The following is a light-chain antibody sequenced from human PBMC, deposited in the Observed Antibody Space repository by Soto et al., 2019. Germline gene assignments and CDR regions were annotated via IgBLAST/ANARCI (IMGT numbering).Light chain of an antibody. V-gene: IGKV3-11*01. J-gene: IGKJ1*01. Sequence: EIVMTQSPATLSVSPGERSTLSCRASESVSNSLAWYQHKPGQAPRLLIYGAFNRATGIPARFSGSGSGTDFTLTISSLEPEDSAVYYCQQRNIWPPVTFGHGTKVDIK. CDR3: QQRNIWPPVT. CDR1: ESVSNS. CDR2: GAF.